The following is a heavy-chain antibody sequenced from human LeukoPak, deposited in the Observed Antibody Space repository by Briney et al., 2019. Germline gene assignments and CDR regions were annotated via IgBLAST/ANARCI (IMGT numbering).Heavy chain of an antibody. V-gene: IGHV3-30-3*01. CDR1: GFTFSSYA. J-gene: IGHJ6*02. CDR2: ISYDGSNK. Sequence: PGGSLRLSCAASGFTFSSYAMHWVRQAPGKGLEWVAVISYDGSNKYYADSVKGRFTISRDNSKNTLYLQMNSLRAEDTAVYYCARPYAETELRYYYYGMAVWGQGTTVTVPS. CDR3: ARPYAETELRYYYYGMAV. D-gene: IGHD1-7*01.